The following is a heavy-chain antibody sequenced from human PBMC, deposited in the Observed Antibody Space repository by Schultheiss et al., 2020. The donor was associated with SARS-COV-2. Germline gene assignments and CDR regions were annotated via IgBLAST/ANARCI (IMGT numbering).Heavy chain of an antibody. D-gene: IGHD6-13*01. V-gene: IGHV3-13*05. CDR2: IGTAGDP. Sequence: GESLKISCAASGFTFSSYDMHWVRQATGKGLEWVSAIGTAGDPYYPGSVKGRFTISRENAKNSLYLQMNSLRAEDTAVYYCARGLYSSSPPGSYWGQGTLVTVSS. CDR1: GFTFSSYD. J-gene: IGHJ4*02. CDR3: ARGLYSSSPPGSY.